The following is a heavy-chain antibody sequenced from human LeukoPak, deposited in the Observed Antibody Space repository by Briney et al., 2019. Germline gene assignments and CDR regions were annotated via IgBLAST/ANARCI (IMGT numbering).Heavy chain of an antibody. V-gene: IGHV3-21*01. CDR1: GFTFSTYD. D-gene: IGHD5-12*01. J-gene: IGHJ6*02. Sequence: PGGPLRLSCAASGFTFSTYDMNWVRQAPGKGLEWVAYISRSSSHIYYADSMKGRLTISRDNARSSVYLQMDSLRDEDTAIYYCARDRAALARMGGMDVWGQGTTVTVFS. CDR3: ARDRAALARMGGMDV. CDR2: ISRSSSHI.